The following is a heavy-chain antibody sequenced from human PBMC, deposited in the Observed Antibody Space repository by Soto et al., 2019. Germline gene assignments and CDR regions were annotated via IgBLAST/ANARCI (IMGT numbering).Heavy chain of an antibody. CDR1: GFTFSSYG. J-gene: IGHJ3*02. CDR3: AKFCDYDAFDI. Sequence: QVQLVESGGGVVQPGRSLRLSCAAYGFTFSSYGMHWVRQAPGKGLEWVAVISYDGSNKYYADSVKGRFTISRDNSKNTLYLQMNSLRAEDTAVYYCAKFCDYDAFDIWGQGTMVTVSS. D-gene: IGHD5-12*01. CDR2: ISYDGSNK. V-gene: IGHV3-30*18.